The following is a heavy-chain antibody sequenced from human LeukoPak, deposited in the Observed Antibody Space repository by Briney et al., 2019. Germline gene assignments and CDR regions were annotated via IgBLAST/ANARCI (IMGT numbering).Heavy chain of an antibody. Sequence: GGSLRLSCSASGFTFSTYAMHWVRQASGKGLEYVSAISRNGGRTYYADSVKGRFTISRDNSKNTLYLQMSSLRAEDSAVYYCVKDLPSGGGVDYWGQGTLVTVSS. J-gene: IGHJ4*02. CDR3: VKDLPSGGGVDY. D-gene: IGHD3-10*01. V-gene: IGHV3-64D*06. CDR2: ISRNGGRT. CDR1: GFTFSTYA.